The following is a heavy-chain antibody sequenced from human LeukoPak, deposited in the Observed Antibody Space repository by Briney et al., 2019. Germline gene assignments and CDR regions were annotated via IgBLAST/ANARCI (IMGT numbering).Heavy chain of an antibody. CDR2: IYHSGST. Sequence: SETLSPTCAVSGYSISSDNYWVWIRQPPGQGLEWTGGIYHSGSTYYDPSLKSRVTMSVDTSKNQFSLKLSSVTAADTAVYYCARAPRDSSSSNYMRRFDYWGQGTLVTVSS. D-gene: IGHD3-22*01. CDR3: ARAPRDSSSSNYMRRFDY. J-gene: IGHJ4*02. V-gene: IGHV4-38-2*01. CDR1: GYSISSDNY.